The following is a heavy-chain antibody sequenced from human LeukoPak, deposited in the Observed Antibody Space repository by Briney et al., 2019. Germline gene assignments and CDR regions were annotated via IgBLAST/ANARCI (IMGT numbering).Heavy chain of an antibody. D-gene: IGHD3-10*01. CDR1: GFTFSSYA. Sequence: GGSLRLSCAASGFTFSSYAMNWVRQAPGRGLEWVSYISSSSNTIYYADSVKGRFTISRDNAKNSLYLQMNSLRAEDTAVYYCARWALYYNYYMDVWGKGTTVTVSS. J-gene: IGHJ6*03. CDR2: ISSSSNTI. CDR3: ARWALYYNYYMDV. V-gene: IGHV3-48*01.